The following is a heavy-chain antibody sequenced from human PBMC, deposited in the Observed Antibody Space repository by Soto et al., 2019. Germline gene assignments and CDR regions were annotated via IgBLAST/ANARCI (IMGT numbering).Heavy chain of an antibody. Sequence: PSETLSLTCTVSGGSISSGGYYWSWIRQHPGKGLEWIGYIYYSGSTYYNPSLKSRVTISVDTSKYQFSLKLSSVTAADTAVYYCAREKSSPGYYGMHVCGQGTPVTVS. CDR2: IYYSGST. CDR1: GGSISSGGYY. V-gene: IGHV4-31*03. J-gene: IGHJ6*02. CDR3: AREKSSPGYYGMHV. D-gene: IGHD2-2*01.